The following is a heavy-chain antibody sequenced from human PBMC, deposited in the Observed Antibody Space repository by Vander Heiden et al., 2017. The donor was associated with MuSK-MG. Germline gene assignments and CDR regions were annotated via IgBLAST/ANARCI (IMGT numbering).Heavy chain of an antibody. CDR3: ARDVGGYSDY. CDR2: ISSSSSYI. J-gene: IGHJ4*02. V-gene: IGHV3-21*01. Sequence: EVQLVESGGGLVKPGGSLRLSCAASGFTFSSYSMNWVRQAPGKGLEWVSSISSSSSYIYDADSVKGRFTISRDNAKNSLYLKMKSLRAEDTAVYYCARDVGGYSDYWGQGTLVTVSS. D-gene: IGHD3-10*01. CDR1: GFTFSSYS.